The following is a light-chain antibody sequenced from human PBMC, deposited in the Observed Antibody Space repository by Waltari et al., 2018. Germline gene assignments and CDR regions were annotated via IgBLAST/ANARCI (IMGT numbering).Light chain of an antibody. CDR2: GSY. CDR3: QQYSNLPLI. V-gene: IGKV3-20*01. CDR1: QSVRSS. Sequence: ELVLTQSPVTLSLSPGERATLSCRASQSVRSSLAWYQQKHKQAPRLLLYGSYIRATGIPDRFSGSGSGTDFTLTISSLEPEDFSVYYCQQYSNLPLIFGGGTKVEIK. J-gene: IGKJ4*01.